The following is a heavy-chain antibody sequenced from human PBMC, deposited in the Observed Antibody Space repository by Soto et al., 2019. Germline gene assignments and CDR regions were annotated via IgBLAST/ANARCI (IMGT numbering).Heavy chain of an antibody. CDR3: ARDVGYHYDGSPSGQFDF. CDR1: GNSISTANW. D-gene: IGHD3-22*01. CDR2: IYHSGST. J-gene: IGHJ4*02. Sequence: SETLSLTCVVSGNSISTANWWSWVRQSPGKGLEWIGEIYHSGSTNYNPSLKSRVTISVDKSKNQFSLKLSSVTAADTAVYYCARDVGYHYDGSPSGQFDFWGQGTLVTVSS. V-gene: IGHV4-4*02.